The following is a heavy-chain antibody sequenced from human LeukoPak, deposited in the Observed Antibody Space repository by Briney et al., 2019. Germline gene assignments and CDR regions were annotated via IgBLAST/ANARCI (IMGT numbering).Heavy chain of an antibody. CDR2: IRYDGSNK. CDR1: GFTFSSYG. Sequence: GGSLRLSCAASGFTFSSYGMHWVRQAPGKGLEWVAFIRYDGSNKYYADSVKGRFTISRDNSKNTLYLQMNSLRAEDTAVYYCAKVLKMYSSGWAEFLFDYWGQGTLVTVSS. CDR3: AKVLKMYSSGWAEFLFDY. J-gene: IGHJ4*02. V-gene: IGHV3-30*02. D-gene: IGHD6-19*01.